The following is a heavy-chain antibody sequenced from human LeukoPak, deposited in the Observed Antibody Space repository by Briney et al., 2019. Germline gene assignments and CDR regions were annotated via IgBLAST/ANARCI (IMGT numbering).Heavy chain of an antibody. D-gene: IGHD1-26*01. CDR3: AREWKVEAFYYFDY. CDR1: GGTFSSYT. J-gene: IGHJ4*02. V-gene: IGHV1-69*04. CDR2: IIPILGIA. Sequence: ASVKVSCKASGGTFSSYTISWVRQAPGQGLEWMGRIIPILGIANYAQKFQGRVTITADKSTSTAYMELSSLRSEDTAVYYCAREWKVEAFYYFDYWGQGTLVTVSS.